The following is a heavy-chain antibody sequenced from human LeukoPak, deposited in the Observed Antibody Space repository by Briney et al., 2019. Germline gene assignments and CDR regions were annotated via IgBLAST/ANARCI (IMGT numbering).Heavy chain of an antibody. V-gene: IGHV4-59*08. CDR3: ARHRGDYYYYGMDV. CDR2: IYYSGST. J-gene: IGHJ6*02. CDR1: GGSTSSYY. Sequence: SETLSLTCTVSGGSTSSYYWSWIRQPPGKGLEWIGYIYYSGSTNYNPSLKSRVTISVDTSKNQFSLKLSSVTAADTAVYYCARHRGDYYYYGMDVWGQGTTVTVSS.